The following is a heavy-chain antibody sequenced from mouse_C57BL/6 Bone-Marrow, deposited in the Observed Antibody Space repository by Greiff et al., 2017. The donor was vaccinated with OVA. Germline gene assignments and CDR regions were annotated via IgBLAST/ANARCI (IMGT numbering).Heavy chain of an antibody. D-gene: IGHD1-1*02. CDR1: GYTFTDYY. V-gene: IGHV1-19*01. J-gene: IGHJ1*03. CDR2: INPYNGGT. Sequence: VQLQQSGPVLVKPGASVKMSCKASGYTFTDYYMNWVKQSHGKSLEWIGVINPYNGGTSYNQKFKGKATLTVDKSSSTAYMELNSLTSEDSAVYYCARGDYGYWYLDVWGTGTTVTVSS. CDR3: ARGDYGYWYLDV.